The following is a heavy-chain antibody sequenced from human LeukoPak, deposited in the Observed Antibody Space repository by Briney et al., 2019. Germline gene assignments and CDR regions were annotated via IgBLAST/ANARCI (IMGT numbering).Heavy chain of an antibody. J-gene: IGHJ6*03. CDR3: AREALGYYMDV. CDR2: IIPMFGPP. V-gene: IGHV1-69*05. CDR1: GGTFSNYA. Sequence: ASVKVSCKASGGTFSNYAISWVRQAPGQGLEWMGGIIPMFGPPNYAQELQGRLTITTDESTSTAYMELSSLRSEDTAVYYCAREALGYYMDVWGKGTTVTVSS. D-gene: IGHD7-27*01.